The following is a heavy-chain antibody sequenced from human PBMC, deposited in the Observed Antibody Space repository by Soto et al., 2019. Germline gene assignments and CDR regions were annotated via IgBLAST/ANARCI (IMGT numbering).Heavy chain of an antibody. CDR2: IYYSGST. CDR1: GGSISSGGYY. V-gene: IGHV4-31*03. D-gene: IGHD3-10*01. Sequence: SETLSLTCTVSGGSISSGGYYWSWIRQHPGKGLEWIGYIYYSGSTYYNPSLKSRVTISVDTSKNQFSLKLSSVTAADTAVYYCARDWFRPPGYYYYGMDVWGQGTTVTVSS. J-gene: IGHJ6*02. CDR3: ARDWFRPPGYYYYGMDV.